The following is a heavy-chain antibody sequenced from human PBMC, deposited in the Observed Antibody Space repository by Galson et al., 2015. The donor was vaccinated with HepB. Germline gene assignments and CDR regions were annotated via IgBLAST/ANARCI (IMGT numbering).Heavy chain of an antibody. CDR3: ARDRGSVWAFDI. Sequence: SLRLSCAASGFTFSSYSMNWVRQAPGKGLEWVSSISSSSSYIYYADSVKGRFTISRDNAKNSLYLQKNSLRAEDTAVYYCARDRGSVWAFDIWGQGTMVTVSS. D-gene: IGHD6-19*01. CDR2: ISSSSSYI. V-gene: IGHV3-21*01. CDR1: GFTFSSYS. J-gene: IGHJ3*02.